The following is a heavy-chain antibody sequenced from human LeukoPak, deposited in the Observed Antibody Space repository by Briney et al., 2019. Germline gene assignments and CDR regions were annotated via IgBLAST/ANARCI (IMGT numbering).Heavy chain of an antibody. V-gene: IGHV4-59*08. Sequence: SETLSLTCTVSGGSIGLYYWAWIRQPPGKGLEWIGYIFHTGSTNYNPSLKGRLTISVDTSRNQFSLRLSFVTAADTAVYYCARHQHAGREHYYGMDVWGQGTTVSVSS. D-gene: IGHD1-1*01. CDR2: IFHTGST. CDR1: GGSIGLYY. J-gene: IGHJ6*02. CDR3: ARHQHAGREHYYGMDV.